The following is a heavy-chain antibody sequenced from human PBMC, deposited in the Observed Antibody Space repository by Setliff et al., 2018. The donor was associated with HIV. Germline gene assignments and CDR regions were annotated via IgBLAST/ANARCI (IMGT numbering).Heavy chain of an antibody. J-gene: IGHJ4*02. V-gene: IGHV4-59*12. CDR1: GVSMTNNY. CDR2: VHYSGNT. CDR3: ARDPGYTSGSTFHFDY. Sequence: KPSETLSLTCSVSGVSMTNNYWTWIRQSPGKGLEWIGYVHYSGNTRYNPSLKSRVTISVDTSKNKFSLKLSSVTAADTAVYFCARDPGYTSGSTFHFDYWGQGTLVTVSS. D-gene: IGHD5-18*01.